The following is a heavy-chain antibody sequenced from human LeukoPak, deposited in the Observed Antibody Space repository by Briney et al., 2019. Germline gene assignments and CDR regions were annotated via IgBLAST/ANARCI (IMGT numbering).Heavy chain of an antibody. CDR1: GGTFSSYA. D-gene: IGHD3-22*01. CDR2: IIPIFGTA. V-gene: IGHV1-69*05. Sequence: GSSVKVSFKASGGTFSSYAISWVRQAPGQGLEWMGGIIPIFGTANYAQKFQGRVTITTDESTSTAYMELSSLRSEDTAVYYCAREREGFYDSSGYLELDYRVQGTLVTVSS. J-gene: IGHJ4*02. CDR3: AREREGFYDSSGYLELDY.